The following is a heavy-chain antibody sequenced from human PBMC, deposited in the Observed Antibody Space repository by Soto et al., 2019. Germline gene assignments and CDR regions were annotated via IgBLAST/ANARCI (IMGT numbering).Heavy chain of an antibody. CDR3: ARSLAYYDILTGYSTLVYMDV. V-gene: IGHV1-69*13. D-gene: IGHD3-9*01. Sequence: WASVKVSCKASGGTFSSYAISWVRQAPGQGLEWMGGIIPIFGTTNYAQKFQGRVTITADESTSTAYMELSSLRSEDTAVYYCARSLAYYDILTGYSTLVYMDVWGKGTTVTVSS. CDR1: GGTFSSYA. J-gene: IGHJ6*03. CDR2: IIPIFGTT.